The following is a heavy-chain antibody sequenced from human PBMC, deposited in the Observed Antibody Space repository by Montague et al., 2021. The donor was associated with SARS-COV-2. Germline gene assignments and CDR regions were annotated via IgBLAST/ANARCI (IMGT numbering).Heavy chain of an antibody. CDR2: IYHSGTT. Sequence: SETLSLTCTVSGFSIGSGDYWGWIRQPPGKRLVWIGGIYHSGTTXYNPSLQSRLTKSIDPSTNQLFLRLTSVITADTAVFFCVREKAGGLRNVFDIWGQGTTVTVSS. J-gene: IGHJ3*02. CDR3: VREKAGGLRNVFDI. V-gene: IGHV4-38-2*02. D-gene: IGHD1-26*01. CDR1: GFSIGSGDY.